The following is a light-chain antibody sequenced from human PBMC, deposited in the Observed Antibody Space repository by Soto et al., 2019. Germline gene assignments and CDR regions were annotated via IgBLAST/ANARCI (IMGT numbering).Light chain of an antibody. Sequence: QSALTQPASVSGSPGQSITISCTGTSSDVGGYNYVSWYQQHPGKAPTLMIYEVSKRPSGVSYRFSGSKSGNTASLTISGLQAEDEADYYCSSYTSSSTLVFGTGTKLTVL. CDR3: SSYTSSSTLV. CDR2: EVS. J-gene: IGLJ1*01. V-gene: IGLV2-14*01. CDR1: SSDVGGYNY.